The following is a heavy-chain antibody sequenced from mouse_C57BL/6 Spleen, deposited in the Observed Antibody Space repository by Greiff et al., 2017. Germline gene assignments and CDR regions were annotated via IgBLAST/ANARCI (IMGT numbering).Heavy chain of an antibody. CDR1: GFTFSDYG. D-gene: IGHD2-5*01. CDR3: ARDSNYGDWYFDV. Sequence: EVMLVESGGGLVKPGGSLKLSCAASGFTFSDYGMHWVRPAPEKGLEWVAYISSGSSTIYYADTVKGRFTISRDNDKNNLFLQMTSLRSEDTAMYYCARDSNYGDWYFDVWGTGTTVTVSS. CDR2: ISSGSSTI. V-gene: IGHV5-17*01. J-gene: IGHJ1*03.